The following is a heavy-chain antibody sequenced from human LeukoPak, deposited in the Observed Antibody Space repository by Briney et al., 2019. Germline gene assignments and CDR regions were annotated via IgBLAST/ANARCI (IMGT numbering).Heavy chain of an antibody. Sequence: SGPTLVKPTQTLTPTCTFSGFSLSTSGVGVGWIRQPPGKALEWLALIYWNDDKRYSPSLKSRLTITKDTSKNQVVLTMTNMDPVDTATYYCAHSYYDFWSGYYKGIDYWGQGTLVTVSS. J-gene: IGHJ4*02. CDR2: IYWNDDK. CDR1: GFSLSTSGVG. V-gene: IGHV2-5*01. CDR3: AHSYYDFWSGYYKGIDY. D-gene: IGHD3-3*01.